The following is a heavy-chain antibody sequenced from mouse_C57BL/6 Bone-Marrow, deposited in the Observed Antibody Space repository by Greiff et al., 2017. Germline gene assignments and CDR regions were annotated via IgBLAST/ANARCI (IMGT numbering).Heavy chain of an antibody. CDR2: IDPNSGGT. CDR1: GYTFTSYW. Sequence: VQLQQPGAELVKPGASVKLSCKASGYTFTSYWMHWVKQRPGRGLEWIGRIDPNSGGTKYNEKFKSKATLTVDKPSSTAYMQLSILTSEDSAVYYCARQGYYGSSLGYFDVWGTGTTVTVSS. CDR3: ARQGYYGSSLGYFDV. J-gene: IGHJ1*03. D-gene: IGHD1-1*01. V-gene: IGHV1-72*01.